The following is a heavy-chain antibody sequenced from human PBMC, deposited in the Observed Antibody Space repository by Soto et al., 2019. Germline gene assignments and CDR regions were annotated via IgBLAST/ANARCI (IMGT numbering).Heavy chain of an antibody. CDR1: GFTFSSYW. J-gene: IGHJ6*03. CDR3: ASTAVRYYYYYYMDV. V-gene: IGHV3-7*01. CDR2: IKQDGSEK. Sequence: GGSLRLSCAASGFTFSSYWMSWVRQAPRKGLEWVANIKQDGSEKYYVDSVKGRFTISRDNAKNSLYLQMNSLRAEDTAVYYCASTAVRYYYYYYMDVWGKGTTVTVSS.